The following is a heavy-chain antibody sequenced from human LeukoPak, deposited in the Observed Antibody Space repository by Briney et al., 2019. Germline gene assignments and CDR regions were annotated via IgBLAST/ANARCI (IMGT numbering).Heavy chain of an antibody. CDR1: GFTFSSYE. Sequence: PGGSLRLSCAASGFTFSSYEMNWVRQAPGKGLEWVSYISSSGSTIYYADSVKGRFTISRDNAKNSLYLQMNSLRAEDTAVYYCARGQHRVDYSNDGFDIWGQGTMVTVSS. CDR2: ISSSGSTI. V-gene: IGHV3-48*03. J-gene: IGHJ3*02. CDR3: ARGQHRVDYSNDGFDI. D-gene: IGHD2-2*01.